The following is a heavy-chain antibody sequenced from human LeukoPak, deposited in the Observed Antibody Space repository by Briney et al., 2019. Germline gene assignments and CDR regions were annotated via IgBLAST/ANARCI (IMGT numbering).Heavy chain of an antibody. V-gene: IGHV3-9*01. CDR2: ISWNSGSI. CDR1: GFIFDDYA. Sequence: GGFLRLSCAASGFIFDDYAIHWVRQAPGKGLEWVSGISWNSGSIGYADSVKGRFTISRDNAKNSLYLQMNSLRAEDTALYYCARAIGVTCISTSCYSFDYWGQGTLVTVSS. J-gene: IGHJ4*02. CDR3: ARAIGVTCISTSCYSFDY. D-gene: IGHD2-2*02.